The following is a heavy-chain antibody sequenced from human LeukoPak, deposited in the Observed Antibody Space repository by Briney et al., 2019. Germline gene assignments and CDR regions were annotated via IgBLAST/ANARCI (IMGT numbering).Heavy chain of an antibody. CDR3: ARGYPHYDFWCGYYIGY. CDR1: GFPINNAYY. J-gene: IGHJ4*02. D-gene: IGHD3-3*01. V-gene: IGHV4-61*02. Sequence: PSETLSLTCTVSGFPINNAYYWRWIRHPAGKGLEWMGRIYTSGSTNYNPSLKSRVTISVDTSKHQFSLKLSSVTAADTAVYYCARGYPHYDFWCGYYIGYWGQGTLVTVAS. CDR2: IYTSGST.